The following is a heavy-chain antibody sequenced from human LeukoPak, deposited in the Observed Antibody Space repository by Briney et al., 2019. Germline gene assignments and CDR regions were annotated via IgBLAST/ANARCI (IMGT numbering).Heavy chain of an antibody. CDR3: ATRPGYSGYEDRRYFDY. V-gene: IGHV3-23*01. D-gene: IGHD5-12*01. Sequence: GGSLRLSCAASGFTFSSYAMSWVRQAPGKGLEWVSAISGSGGSTYYADSVKGRFTISRDNSKNTLYLQMNSLRAEGTAVYYCATRPGYSGYEDRRYFDYWGQGTLVTVSS. J-gene: IGHJ4*02. CDR1: GFTFSSYA. CDR2: ISGSGGST.